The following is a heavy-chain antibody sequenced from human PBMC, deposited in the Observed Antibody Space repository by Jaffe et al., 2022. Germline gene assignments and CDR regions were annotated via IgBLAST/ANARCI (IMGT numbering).Heavy chain of an antibody. D-gene: IGHD6-13*01. J-gene: IGHJ4*02. V-gene: IGHV3-43D*04. CDR2: ISWDGGST. Sequence: EVQLVESGGVVVQPGGSLRLSCAASGFTFDDYAMHWVRQAPGKGLEWVSLISWDGGSTYYADSVKGRFTISRDNSKNSLYLQMNSLRAEDTALYYCAKDKAMEYSSSWYDYWGQGTLVTVSS. CDR1: GFTFDDYA. CDR3: AKDKAMEYSSSWYDY.